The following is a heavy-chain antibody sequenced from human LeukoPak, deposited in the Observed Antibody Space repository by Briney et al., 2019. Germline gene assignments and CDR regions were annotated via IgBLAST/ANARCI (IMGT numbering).Heavy chain of an antibody. V-gene: IGHV3-74*01. Sequence: GGSLRLSCAASGFTFSSYWMHWVRQAPGKGLVWVSRINSDGSSTYYADSVKGRFSISRDDAKNTLYLQMNSLRAEDTAVYYCARGYGDWFDPWGQGTLVTVSS. CDR2: INSDGSST. J-gene: IGHJ5*02. D-gene: IGHD3-10*01. CDR3: ARGYGDWFDP. CDR1: GFTFSSYW.